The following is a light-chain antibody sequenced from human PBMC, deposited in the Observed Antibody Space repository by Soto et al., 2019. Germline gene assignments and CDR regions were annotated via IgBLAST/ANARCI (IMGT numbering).Light chain of an antibody. V-gene: IGKV3-15*01. CDR2: GAS. CDR3: QQYNNWPPIT. J-gene: IGKJ5*01. CDR1: QSISSN. Sequence: EIVMTQSPATLSVSPGERATLSCRASQSISSNLACYQQKPGLAPRLLISGASTRATGVPARFSGSGSGTEFTLTISSLQSEDFAVYYCQQYNNWPPITFGQGTRLEIK.